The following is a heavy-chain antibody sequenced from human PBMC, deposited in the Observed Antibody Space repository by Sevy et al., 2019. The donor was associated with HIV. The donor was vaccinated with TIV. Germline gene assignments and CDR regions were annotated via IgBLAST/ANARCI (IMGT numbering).Heavy chain of an antibody. Sequence: ASVKVSCKASGYTFTSYGISWVRQAPGQGLEWMGWISAYNGNTNYAQKLQGRVTMTTDTSTSTAYMELRSLRPDDTAVYYCARVDPGRPYSGSPLGRFDYWGQGTLVTVSS. CDR1: GYTFTSYG. CDR2: ISAYNGNT. CDR3: ARVDPGRPYSGSPLGRFDY. D-gene: IGHD1-26*01. J-gene: IGHJ4*02. V-gene: IGHV1-18*01.